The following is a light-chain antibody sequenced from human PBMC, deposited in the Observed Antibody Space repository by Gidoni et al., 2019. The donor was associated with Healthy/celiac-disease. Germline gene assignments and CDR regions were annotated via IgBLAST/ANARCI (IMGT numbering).Light chain of an antibody. Sequence: EIGKKQSPATLSGSPGERATLSCRASQSVSSNLAWYQQKPGQAPRLLIYGASTRATGIPARFSGSGSGTEFTLTISSLQSEDFAVYYCQQYNNWPYTFGQGTKLEIK. V-gene: IGKV3-15*01. CDR2: GAS. CDR3: QQYNNWPYT. CDR1: QSVSSN. J-gene: IGKJ2*01.